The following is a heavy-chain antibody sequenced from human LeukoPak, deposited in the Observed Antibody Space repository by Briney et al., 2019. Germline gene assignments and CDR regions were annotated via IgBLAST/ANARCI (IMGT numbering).Heavy chain of an antibody. Sequence: SETLSLTCTVSGGSISSYYWSWIRQPPGKGLEWIGYIYYSGSTNYNPSLKSRVTISVDTSKNQFSLKLSSVTAADTAGYYCARRIYSGYDYYDYWGQGTLVTVSS. CDR3: ARRIYSGYDYYDY. D-gene: IGHD5-12*01. CDR2: IYYSGST. V-gene: IGHV4-59*08. J-gene: IGHJ4*02. CDR1: GGSISSYY.